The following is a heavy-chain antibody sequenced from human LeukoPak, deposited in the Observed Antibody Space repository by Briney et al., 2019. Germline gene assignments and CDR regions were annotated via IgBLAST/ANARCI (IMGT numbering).Heavy chain of an antibody. J-gene: IGHJ4*02. D-gene: IGHD2-15*01. Sequence: QPGRSLRLSCAASGFTFSSDGMHWVRQAPGKGLEWVAVISYDGSNKYYADSVKGRFTISRDNSKNTLYLQMNSLRAEDTAVYYCAKAGYCSGGSCWSDFDYWGQGTLVTVSS. CDR2: ISYDGSNK. CDR3: AKAGYCSGGSCWSDFDY. CDR1: GFTFSSDG. V-gene: IGHV3-30*18.